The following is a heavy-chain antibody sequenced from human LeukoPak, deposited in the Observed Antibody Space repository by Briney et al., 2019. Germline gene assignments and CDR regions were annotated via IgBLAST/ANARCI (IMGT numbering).Heavy chain of an antibody. Sequence: SSETLSLTCTVSGGSISSYYWSWIRQPPGKGLEWIGYIYYSGSTNYNPSLKSRVTISVDTSKNQFSLKLSSVTAADTAVYYCARSNSSGWYGGFGSDYWGQGTLVTVSS. J-gene: IGHJ4*02. CDR3: ARSNSSGWYGGFGSDY. D-gene: IGHD6-19*01. CDR2: IYYSGST. V-gene: IGHV4-59*08. CDR1: GGSISSYY.